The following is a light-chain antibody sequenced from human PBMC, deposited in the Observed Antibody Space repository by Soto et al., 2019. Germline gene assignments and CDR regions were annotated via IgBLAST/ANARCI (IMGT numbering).Light chain of an antibody. CDR3: QQYNDNWPT. CDR1: QSVSSY. Sequence: EIVLTQSPATLSLSPGERATLSCRASQSVSSYLAWYQQKPGQAPRLLIYGASARATGIPARFSGSGSGTEFTLTINGLQSEDFAVYYCQQYNDNWPTFGQGTKVDIK. V-gene: IGKV3-15*01. CDR2: GAS. J-gene: IGKJ1*01.